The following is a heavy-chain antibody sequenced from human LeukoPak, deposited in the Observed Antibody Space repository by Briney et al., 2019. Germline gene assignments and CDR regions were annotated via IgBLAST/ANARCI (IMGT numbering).Heavy chain of an antibody. CDR1: GGSISSYY. Sequence: SETLSLTCTVSGGSISSYYWSWIRQPPGKGLEWIGDIYYSGSTNYNPSLKSRVTISVDTSKNQFSLKLSSVTAADTAVYYCARESRFEEYGSGRAFDYWGQGTLVTVSS. V-gene: IGHV4-59*01. D-gene: IGHD3-10*01. CDR2: IYYSGST. CDR3: ARESRFEEYGSGRAFDY. J-gene: IGHJ4*02.